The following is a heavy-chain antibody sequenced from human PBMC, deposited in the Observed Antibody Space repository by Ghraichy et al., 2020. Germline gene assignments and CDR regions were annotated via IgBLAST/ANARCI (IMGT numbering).Heavy chain of an antibody. CDR2: ISYSPTYI. J-gene: IGHJ6*02. CDR3: ARPWGYSYGSEFYYYGMDV. Sequence: LTCEASGFTFSSYSMNWVRQAPGKGLEWVSSISYSPTYIYYADSVKGRFTISRDNAKNLLYLQMNSLRAEDTAVYYCARPWGYSYGSEFYYYGMDVWGQGTTVTVSS. D-gene: IGHD5-18*01. V-gene: IGHV3-21*01. CDR1: GFTFSSYS.